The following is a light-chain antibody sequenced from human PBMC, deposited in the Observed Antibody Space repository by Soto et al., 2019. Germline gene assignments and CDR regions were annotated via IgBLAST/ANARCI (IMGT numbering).Light chain of an antibody. CDR3: QHAET. V-gene: IGKV4-1*01. CDR2: WAS. J-gene: IGKJ1*01. Sequence: DIVMTQSPDSLAVSLGERATINCKSSQSVLYSSNNKNYLAWYQQKPGQPPKLLIYWASTRESGVPDRFSGSGSGTDFTLTISSLQAEDVAVYYCQHAETFGQGTKVEIK. CDR1: QSVLYSSNNKNY.